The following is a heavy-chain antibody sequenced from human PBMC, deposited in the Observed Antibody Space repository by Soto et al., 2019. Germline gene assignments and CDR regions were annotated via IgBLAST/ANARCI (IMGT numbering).Heavy chain of an antibody. D-gene: IGHD7-27*01. V-gene: IGHV4-30-4*01. CDR1: GDSINTVNYY. CDR2: IYHGETT. CDR3: ARGPSGDKIDF. J-gene: IGHJ4*02. Sequence: QVQLQESGPGLVKPSQTLSLTCTVSGDSINTVNYYWSWIRQSPDKRLEWIGHIYHGETTYNTPALPRRVTIAVDTSNNQFSLKLSSVSAADTAVYYCARGPSGDKIDFWGQGTLVTVSS.